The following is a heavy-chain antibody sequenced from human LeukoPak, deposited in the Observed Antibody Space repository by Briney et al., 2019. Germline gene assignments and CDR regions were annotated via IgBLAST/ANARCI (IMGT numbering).Heavy chain of an antibody. J-gene: IGHJ4*02. CDR3: AKDIGGYSYGH. D-gene: IGHD5-18*01. V-gene: IGHV3-30*18. CDR1: GFTFSSYG. CDR2: ISYDGSNK. Sequence: GGSLRLSCAASGFTFSSYGMHWVRQAPGKGLEWVAVISYDGSNKYYADSVKGRFTISRDNSKNTLYLQKNSLRTEDTAVYYCAKDIGGYSYGHWGQGTLVTVSS.